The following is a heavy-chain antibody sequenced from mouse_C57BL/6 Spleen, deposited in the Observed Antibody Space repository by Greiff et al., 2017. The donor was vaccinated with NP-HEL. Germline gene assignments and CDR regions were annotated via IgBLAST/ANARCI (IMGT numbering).Heavy chain of an antibody. CDR3: ARSTMVTTDFDY. J-gene: IGHJ2*01. Sequence: VKLMESGAELVKPGASVKISCKASGYAFSSYWMNWVKQRPGKGLEWIGQIYPGDGDTNYNGKFKGKATLTADKSSSTAYMQLSSLTSEDSAVYFCARSTMVTTDFDYWGQGTTLTVSS. D-gene: IGHD2-2*01. V-gene: IGHV1-80*01. CDR1: GYAFSSYW. CDR2: IYPGDGDT.